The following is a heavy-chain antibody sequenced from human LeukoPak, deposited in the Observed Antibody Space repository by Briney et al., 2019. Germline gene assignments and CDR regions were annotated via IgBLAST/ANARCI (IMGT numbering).Heavy chain of an antibody. CDR3: ARGDAVDYYDSSGYYYIFDY. Sequence: ASVKVSCTASGYTFTIYGISWVRQAPGQGLEWMGWISAYNGNTNYAQKLQGRVTMTTDTSTSTAYMELRSLRSDDTAVYYCARGDAVDYYDSSGYYYIFDYWGQGTLVTVSS. V-gene: IGHV1-18*01. D-gene: IGHD3-22*01. J-gene: IGHJ4*02. CDR1: GYTFTIYG. CDR2: ISAYNGNT.